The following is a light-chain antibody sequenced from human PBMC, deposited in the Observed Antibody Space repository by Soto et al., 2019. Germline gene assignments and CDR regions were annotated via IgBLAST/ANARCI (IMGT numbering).Light chain of an antibody. V-gene: IGLV2-14*01. J-gene: IGLJ3*02. CDR1: SSDVGGYNY. CDR3: SSYTSSSTWV. CDR2: EVS. Sequence: QSVLTQPASVSGSPGQSITISCTGTSSDVGGYNYVSWYQQHPGKAPKLMIYEVSNRPSGVSNRFSGSKSGNTASLTISGLQAEDEDDYYCSSYTSSSTWVFGGGTQLT.